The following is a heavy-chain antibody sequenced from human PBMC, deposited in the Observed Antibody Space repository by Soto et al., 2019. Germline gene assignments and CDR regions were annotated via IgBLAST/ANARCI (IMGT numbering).Heavy chain of an antibody. Sequence: SQTLSLTCAISGDSVSRYSAAWNWIRQSPSRGLEWLGRTFYKSKLYNECSESVKSRITINADTSKNQFSLQLNSVTPEDTAVYYCARGQLTYYGMDVWGLGTTVTVSS. J-gene: IGHJ6*02. D-gene: IGHD1-1*01. CDR1: GDSVSRYSAA. CDR3: ARGQLTYYGMDV. CDR2: TFYKSKLYN. V-gene: IGHV6-1*01.